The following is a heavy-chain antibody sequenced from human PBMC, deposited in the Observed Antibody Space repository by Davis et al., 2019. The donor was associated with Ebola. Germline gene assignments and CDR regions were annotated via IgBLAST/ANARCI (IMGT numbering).Heavy chain of an antibody. V-gene: IGHV1-2*02. CDR3: ARGLRYDSSDY. CDR1: GFTFTDYY. Sequence: ASVKVSCKASGFTFTDYYMHWVRQAPGQGPEWMGWISLNSGSTKYSHNFQGRVTMTRDTSINTAHVELRSLRSDDTAVYYCARGLRYDSSDYWGQGTLVTVSS. J-gene: IGHJ4*02. CDR2: ISLNSGST. D-gene: IGHD3-22*01.